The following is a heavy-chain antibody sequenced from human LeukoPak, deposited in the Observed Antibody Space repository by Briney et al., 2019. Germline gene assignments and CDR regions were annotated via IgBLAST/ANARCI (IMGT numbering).Heavy chain of an antibody. V-gene: IGHV4-34*01. CDR2: INHSGST. Sequence: MPGGSLRLSCAASGFTFSSYEMNWVRQAPGKGLEWIGEINHSGSTNYNPSLKSRVTISVDTSKNQFSLKLSSVTAADTAVYYCARGGDYYDIHDAFDIWGQGTMVTVSS. D-gene: IGHD3-22*01. CDR3: ARGGDYYDIHDAFDI. CDR1: GFTFSSYE. J-gene: IGHJ3*02.